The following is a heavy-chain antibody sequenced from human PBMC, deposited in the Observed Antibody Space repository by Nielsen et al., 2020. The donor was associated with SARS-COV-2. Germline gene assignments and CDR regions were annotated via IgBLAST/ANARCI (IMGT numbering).Heavy chain of an antibody. J-gene: IGHJ4*02. Sequence: GESLKISCAASGFTFSGYRMHWVRHAPGKGLVWVSHITPDESKTTYADSVKGRFTISRDNAKNSLYLRMNSLRAEDTAIYYCARDREPGYNAVDYWGQGTLVTVSS. CDR2: ITPDESKT. V-gene: IGHV3-74*03. D-gene: IGHD1-14*01. CDR1: GFTFSGYR. CDR3: ARDREPGYNAVDY.